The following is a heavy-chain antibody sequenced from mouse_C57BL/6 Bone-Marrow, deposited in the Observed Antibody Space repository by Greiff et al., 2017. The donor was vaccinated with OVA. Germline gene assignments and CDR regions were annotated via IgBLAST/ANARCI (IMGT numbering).Heavy chain of an antibody. Sequence: EVQGVESGAELVKPGASVKLSCTASGFNIKDYYMHRVKQRTEQGLEWIGRIDPEDGETKYAPKFQGKATITADTSSNTAYLQLSSLTSEDTAVYYCAKTAQASSWFAYWGQGTLVTVSA. CDR2: IDPEDGET. V-gene: IGHV14-2*01. J-gene: IGHJ3*01. D-gene: IGHD3-2*02. CDR1: GFNIKDYY. CDR3: AKTAQASSWFAY.